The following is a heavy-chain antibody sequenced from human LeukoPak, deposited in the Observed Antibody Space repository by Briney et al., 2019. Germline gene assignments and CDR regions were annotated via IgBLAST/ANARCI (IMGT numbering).Heavy chain of an antibody. CDR3: ARGKDIVATSDY. D-gene: IGHD5-12*01. Sequence: GGSLRLSRAASGFTFSSYSMNGVRQAPGKGLEWVSSISSSSSYIYYADSVKGRFTISRDNAKNSLYLQMNSLRAEDTAVYYCARGKDIVATSDYWGQGTLVTVSS. V-gene: IGHV3-21*01. CDR1: GFTFSSYS. J-gene: IGHJ4*02. CDR2: ISSSSSYI.